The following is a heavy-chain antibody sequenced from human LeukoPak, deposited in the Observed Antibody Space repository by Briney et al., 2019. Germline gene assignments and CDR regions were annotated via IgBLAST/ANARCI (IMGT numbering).Heavy chain of an antibody. Sequence: SETLSLTCAVYGGSFSGYYWSWIRRPPGKGLEWIGEINHSGSTNYNPSLKSRVTISVDTSKNQFSLKLSSVTAADTAVYYCARVGVTTVTPSDAFDIWGQGTMVTVSS. CDR3: ARVGVTTVTPSDAFDI. CDR1: GGSFSGYY. CDR2: INHSGST. D-gene: IGHD4-17*01. J-gene: IGHJ3*02. V-gene: IGHV4-34*01.